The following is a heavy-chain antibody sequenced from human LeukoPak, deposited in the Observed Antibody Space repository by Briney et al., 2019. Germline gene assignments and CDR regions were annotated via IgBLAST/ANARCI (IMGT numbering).Heavy chain of an antibody. CDR1: GFTVSSNY. CDR3: AKIPYYYDTSGFYL. J-gene: IGHJ4*02. D-gene: IGHD3-22*01. CDR2: IYSGGST. V-gene: IGHV3-53*04. Sequence: GGSLRLSCAASGFTVSSNYMSWVRQAPGKGLEWVSVIYSGGSTYYADSVKGRFTISRHNSKNTLYLQMNSLRAEDTAVYYCAKIPYYYDTSGFYLWGQGTLVTVSS.